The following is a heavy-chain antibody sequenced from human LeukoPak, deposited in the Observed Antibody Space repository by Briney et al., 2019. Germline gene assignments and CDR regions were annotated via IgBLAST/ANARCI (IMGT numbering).Heavy chain of an antibody. CDR1: GFTFSSYW. Sequence: GWSLPLSCAASGFTFSSYWMSWVRQAPGKGLKWVANIKQDGSEKYYVDSVKGRFTISRDNAKNSLYLQMNSLRAEDTAVYYCARDYVGGNYYDSSGYSCWGQGTLVTVSS. J-gene: IGHJ4*02. CDR3: ARDYVGGNYYDSSGYSC. V-gene: IGHV3-7*01. D-gene: IGHD3-22*01. CDR2: IKQDGSEK.